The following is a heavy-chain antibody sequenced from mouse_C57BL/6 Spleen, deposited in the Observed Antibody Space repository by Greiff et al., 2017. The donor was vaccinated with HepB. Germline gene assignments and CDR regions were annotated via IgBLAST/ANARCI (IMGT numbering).Heavy chain of an antibody. D-gene: IGHD3-1*01. CDR1: GYTFTSYW. CDR2: IDPSDSYT. CDR3: ARSRADSKRFAY. V-gene: IGHV1-69*01. Sequence: VQLQQPGAELVMPGASVKLSCKASGYTFTSYWMHWVKQRPGQGLEWIGEIDPSDSYTNYNQKFKGKSTLTVDKSSSTAYMQLSSLTSEDSAVYYCARSRADSKRFAYWGQGTLVTVSA. J-gene: IGHJ3*01.